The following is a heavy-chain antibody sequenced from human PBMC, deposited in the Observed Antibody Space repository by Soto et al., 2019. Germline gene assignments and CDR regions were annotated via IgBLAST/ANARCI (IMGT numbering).Heavy chain of an antibody. Sequence: QVQLAQSGVEVKKPGASVKVSCKASGYTFSSYGISWVRQAPGQWLEWMGWISAYNGDVNYAQNFQGRVTMATDTCTSPAYMEVRSLRSDATAIYYCARAGPLISTRSWLDPWGPGTLVTVSS. CDR1: GYTFSSYG. CDR2: ISAYNGDV. D-gene: IGHD3-16*01. CDR3: ARAGPLISTRSWLDP. J-gene: IGHJ5*02. V-gene: IGHV1-18*04.